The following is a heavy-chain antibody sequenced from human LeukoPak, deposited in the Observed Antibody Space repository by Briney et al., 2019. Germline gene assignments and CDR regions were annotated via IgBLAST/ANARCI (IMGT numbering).Heavy chain of an antibody. Sequence: ASVKVSCKASGYTFTGYYIHWVRQAPGQGLEWMGWINLNSGGTYYAQSFQDRVTMTRDTSISTAYMELSRLRSDDTAVYYCARAALGVWFGEPLGGPTEYWGQGTLVTVSS. V-gene: IGHV1-2*02. J-gene: IGHJ4*02. CDR3: ARAALGVWFGEPLGGPTEY. D-gene: IGHD3-10*01. CDR2: INLNSGGT. CDR1: GYTFTGYY.